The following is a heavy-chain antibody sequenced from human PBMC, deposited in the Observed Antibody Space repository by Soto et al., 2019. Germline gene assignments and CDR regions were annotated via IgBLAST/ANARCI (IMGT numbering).Heavy chain of an antibody. CDR3: ARRGYSYGKSEPRLGDSTERLFDY. CDR1: GYSFTSYW. D-gene: IGHD5-18*01. J-gene: IGHJ4*02. Sequence: GESLKISCKGSGYSFTSYWISWVRQMPGKGLEWMGRIDPSDSYTNYSPSFQGHVTISADKSISTAYLQWSSLKASDTAMYYCARRGYSYGKSEPRLGDSTERLFDYWGQGTLVTVSS. CDR2: IDPSDSYT. V-gene: IGHV5-10-1*01.